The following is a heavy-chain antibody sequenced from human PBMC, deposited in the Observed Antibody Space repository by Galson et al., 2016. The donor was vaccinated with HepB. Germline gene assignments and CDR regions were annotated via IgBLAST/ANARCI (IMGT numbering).Heavy chain of an antibody. CDR2: ISYDGSNK. D-gene: IGHD3-3*01. CDR1: GFTFSRCG. CDR3: AKDPWGTIFGVIMSYYYYYMDV. V-gene: IGHV3-30*18. J-gene: IGHJ6*03. Sequence: SLRLSCAASGFTFSRCGMHWVRQAPGKGLEWVAVISYDGSNKYYADSVKGRFTISRDNSKNTLYLQMNSLRAEDTAVYYCAKDPWGTIFGVIMSYYYYYMDVWGKGATVTVSS.